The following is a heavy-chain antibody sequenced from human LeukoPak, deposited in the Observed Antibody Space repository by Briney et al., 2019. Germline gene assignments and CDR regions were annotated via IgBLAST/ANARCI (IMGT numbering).Heavy chain of an antibody. CDR3: ARHDSEWELQY. CDR2: IYYSGST. Sequence: SETLSLTCTVSGDSISSSSSCWGWIRQPPGEGLEWIGSIYYSGSTYYNPSLKSRVTISVDTSKNQFSLKLSSVTAADTAVYYCARHDSEWELQYWGQGTLVTVSS. D-gene: IGHD1-26*01. J-gene: IGHJ4*02. V-gene: IGHV4-39*01. CDR1: GDSISSSSSC.